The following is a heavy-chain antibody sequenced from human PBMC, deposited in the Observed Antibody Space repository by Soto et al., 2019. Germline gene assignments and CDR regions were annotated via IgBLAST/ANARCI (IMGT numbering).Heavy chain of an antibody. CDR2: ISSSGGRT. Sequence: PGGSLRLSCAASGFSFSSYAMNWVRQAPGKGLEWVSAISSSGGRTYYADSVKGRFTISRDNSKNTLYLQMSSLGAEDTAVYYCGKDSSSGYYYYGMDVWGQGTTVTV. CDR1: GFSFSSYA. CDR3: GKDSSSGYYYYGMDV. D-gene: IGHD3-22*01. V-gene: IGHV3-23*01. J-gene: IGHJ6*02.